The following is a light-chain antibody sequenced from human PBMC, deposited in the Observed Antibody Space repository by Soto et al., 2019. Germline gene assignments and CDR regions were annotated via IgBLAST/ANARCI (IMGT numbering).Light chain of an antibody. J-gene: IGKJ1*01. Sequence: DIQMTQSPSTLSASVGDRVTITCRASQGISSYLAWYQQKPGKAPKLLIYAASTLQSGVPSRFSGRGSGTDFTLTISSLQPEDFATYYCQQLNTYPWTFGQGTKVDIK. CDR1: QGISSY. CDR3: QQLNTYPWT. CDR2: AAS. V-gene: IGKV1-9*01.